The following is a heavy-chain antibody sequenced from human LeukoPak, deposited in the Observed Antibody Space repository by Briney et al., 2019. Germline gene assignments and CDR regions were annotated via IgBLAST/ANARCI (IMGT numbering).Heavy chain of an antibody. CDR3: VRGQYYYGSGNYGYYGMEV. CDR2: ISGSGGST. CDR1: GFTFSSYA. J-gene: IGHJ6*02. Sequence: GGSLRLSCAASGFTFSSYAMSWVRQAPGKGLEWVSAISGSGGSTYYADSVKGRFTISRDNAKNSLYLQMNSLRAEDTAVYYCVRGQYYYGSGNYGYYGMEVWGQGTTVTVSS. D-gene: IGHD3-10*01. V-gene: IGHV3-23*01.